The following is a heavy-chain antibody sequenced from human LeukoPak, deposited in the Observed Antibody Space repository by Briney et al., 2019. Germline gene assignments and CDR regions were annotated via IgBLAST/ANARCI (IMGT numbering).Heavy chain of an antibody. CDR1: GGSLSSYY. CDR2: IYYSGST. CDR3: ARDRYYDSSGYYYPHYFDY. Sequence: PSETLSLTCTVSGGSLSSYYWSWIRQPPGKGLEWIGYIYYSGSTNYNPSLKRRVTISVDTSKNQFSLKLSSVTAADTAVYYCARDRYYDSSGYYYPHYFDYWGQGTLVTVSS. V-gene: IGHV4-59*01. J-gene: IGHJ4*02. D-gene: IGHD3-22*01.